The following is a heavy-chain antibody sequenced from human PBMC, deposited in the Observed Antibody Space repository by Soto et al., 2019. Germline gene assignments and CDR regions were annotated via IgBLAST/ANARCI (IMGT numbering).Heavy chain of an antibody. CDR3: ARAYSSGWKAWAFDI. CDR1: GGSLSNYY. Sequence: SETLSLTCTVPGGSLSNYYYILFRHVPGKGLEWMGCIYNSGSTNYNPSLKSRVTISVDTSKNQFSLNLNSVTAADTAVYYCARAYSSGWKAWAFDIWGQGTMVTVSS. J-gene: IGHJ3*02. D-gene: IGHD6-19*01. V-gene: IGHV4-59*01. CDR2: IYNSGST.